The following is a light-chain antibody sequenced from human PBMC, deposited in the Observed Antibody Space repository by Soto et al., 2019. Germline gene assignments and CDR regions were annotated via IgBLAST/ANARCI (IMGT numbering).Light chain of an antibody. CDR3: QQYGTSPWT. CDR2: AAS. V-gene: IGKV3-20*01. J-gene: IGKJ1*01. Sequence: EIVLTQSPGTLSLSPGERATLSCRASQSVTRNYLAWYQQKPGQAPRLLIYAASSRATVIPDRFCGGGSGTDFTLTIVRLEPEDFAVYCCQQYGTSPWTFGQGTKVEIK. CDR1: QSVTRNY.